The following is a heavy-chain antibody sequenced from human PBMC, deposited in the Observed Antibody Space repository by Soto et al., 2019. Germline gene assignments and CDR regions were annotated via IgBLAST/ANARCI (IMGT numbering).Heavy chain of an antibody. V-gene: IGHV1-18*01. CDR1: GNTFTNFG. CDR3: ARVIPGAEAWFHP. D-gene: IGHD2-2*01. CDR2: ISPYTDDP. J-gene: IGHJ5*02. Sequence: QVQLVQSAAEVKKPGASVKVSCSASGNTFTNFGVTWVRQAPGQGLEWMGWISPYTDDPSYAQKFQGRVTMTIDTSTSTAYLDLRSLTSDDTAVYYCARVIPGAEAWFHPWGQGTLVTVSS.